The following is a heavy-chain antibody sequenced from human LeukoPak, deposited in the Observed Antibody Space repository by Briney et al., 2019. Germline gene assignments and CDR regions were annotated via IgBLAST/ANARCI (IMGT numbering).Heavy chain of an antibody. CDR2: IATDGSQT. CDR3: ATEVGIN. J-gene: IGHJ4*02. Sequence: PGGSLRLSCAASGFTFSNYWMSWVRQAPGKGLEWLANIATDGSQTYYVDSVKGRFTVSRDNAKNSLYLQVDSLRAEDTAVYCATEVGINWGQGTLVTVSS. V-gene: IGHV3-7*01. D-gene: IGHD1-26*01. CDR1: GFTFSNYW.